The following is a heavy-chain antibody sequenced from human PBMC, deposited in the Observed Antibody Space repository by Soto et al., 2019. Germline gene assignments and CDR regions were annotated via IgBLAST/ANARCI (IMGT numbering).Heavy chain of an antibody. J-gene: IGHJ4*02. D-gene: IGHD2-21*02. V-gene: IGHV3-30-3*01. CDR1: GFTLSSYT. CDR2: ISYDGSNE. CDR3: ARGKHFVVVTASPACGY. Sequence: QVNLVESGGGVVQPGRSLRLSCAASGFTLSSYTMHWVRQAPGKGLEWVAVISYDGSNEHYGDSVKGRFIISRDNSKNTLHLQMNSLKVEDTAVYYCARGKHFVVVTASPACGYWGQGTLVTVSS.